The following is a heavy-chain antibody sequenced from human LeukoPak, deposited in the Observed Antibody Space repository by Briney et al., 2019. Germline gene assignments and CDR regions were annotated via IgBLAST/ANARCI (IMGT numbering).Heavy chain of an antibody. CDR2: ISWNSGSI. D-gene: IGHD3-22*01. V-gene: IGHV3-9*01. Sequence: GRSLRLSCAASGFTFDDYAMHWVRQAPGKGLEWVSGISWNSGSIDYADSVKGRFTISRDDAKNMLFLQMNSLRGEDTAVYHCVRGGPSTWFWGQGTLVTVSS. CDR3: VRGGPSTWF. J-gene: IGHJ4*02. CDR1: GFTFDDYA.